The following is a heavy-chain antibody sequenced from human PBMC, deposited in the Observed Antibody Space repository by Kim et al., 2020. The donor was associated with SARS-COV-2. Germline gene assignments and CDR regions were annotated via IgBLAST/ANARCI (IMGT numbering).Heavy chain of an antibody. V-gene: IGHV4-59*08. J-gene: IGHJ4*02. Sequence: SETLSLTCTVSGGSISGYYWSWIRQTPGEGLEWIAYIHSSGSTKYNPSLKSQVTISLDTSKNQFSLRLSSATAADTAGYYCARTRNSGHQDYWGQGTQVTVSS. CDR2: IHSSGST. CDR1: GGSISGYY. CDR3: ARTRNSGHQDY. D-gene: IGHD5-12*01.